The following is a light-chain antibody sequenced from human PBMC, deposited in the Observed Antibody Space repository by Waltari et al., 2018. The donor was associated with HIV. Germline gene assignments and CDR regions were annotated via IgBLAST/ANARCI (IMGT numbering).Light chain of an antibody. V-gene: IGLV1-47*01. J-gene: IGLJ1*01. CDR2: RNN. CDR3: AAWNDSLSGYV. Sequence: QSVLTQPPSASGTPGQRVTISCSGSSSNIGSNYVYWYQQLPGTAPKLLIYRNNQRPSGVPDRFSGSKSGTSASLAISGRRSEDEAEYYCAAWNDSLSGYVFGTGTKVTV. CDR1: SSNIGSNY.